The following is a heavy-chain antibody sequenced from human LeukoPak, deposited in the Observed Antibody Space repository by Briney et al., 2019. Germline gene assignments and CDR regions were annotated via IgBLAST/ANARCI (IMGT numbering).Heavy chain of an antibody. CDR1: GGTFSSYA. CDR2: IIPIFGTA. CDR3: ARGDIVVVPAAILYYYYGMDV. Sequence: SVKVSCKASGGTFSSYAISWVRQAPGQGLEWMGGIIPIFGTANYAQKFQGRVTITADESTSTAYMELSSLRSEDTAVYYCARGDIVVVPAAILYYYYGMDVWGQGTTVTVSS. D-gene: IGHD2-2*02. J-gene: IGHJ6*02. V-gene: IGHV1-69*13.